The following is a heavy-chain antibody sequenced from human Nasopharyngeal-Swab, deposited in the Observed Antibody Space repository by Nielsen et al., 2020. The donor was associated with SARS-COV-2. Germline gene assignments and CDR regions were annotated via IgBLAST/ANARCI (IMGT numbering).Heavy chain of an antibody. D-gene: IGHD1-14*01. J-gene: IGHJ4*02. V-gene: IGHV3-23*01. Sequence: WIRQPPGKGLEWISGISELGTGIYYADSVWGRFTISRDTSKNTVYLQMNTLRADDTALYFCTRGLTGHIVQWNPSPYWGQGTLVPSPQ. CDR2: ISELGTGI. CDR3: TRGLTGHIVQWNPSPY.